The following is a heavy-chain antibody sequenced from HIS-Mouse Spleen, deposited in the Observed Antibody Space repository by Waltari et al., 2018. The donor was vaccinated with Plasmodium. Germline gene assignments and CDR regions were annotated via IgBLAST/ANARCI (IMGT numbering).Heavy chain of an antibody. J-gene: IGHJ3*02. CDR1: GFTGSGNY. D-gene: IGHD6-6*01. CDR3: ARGMKSSSSAFDI. CDR2: IYSGGST. V-gene: IGHV3-53*01. Sequence: EVQLVESGGGLSEPGGSLRLSCAASGFTGSGNYMSWVRQAPGKGLEWVSVIYSGGSTYYADSVKGRFTISRDNSKNTLYLQMNSLRAEDTAVYYCARGMKSSSSAFDIWGQGTMVTVSS.